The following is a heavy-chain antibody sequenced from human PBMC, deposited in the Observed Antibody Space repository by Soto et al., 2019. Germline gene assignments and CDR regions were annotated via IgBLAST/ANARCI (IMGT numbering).Heavy chain of an antibody. D-gene: IGHD2-21*02. CDR2: MYYSGNT. CDR3: SLSTETVNALDV. CDR1: GGSISTFY. Sequence: QVQLQESGPGLVKPSETLSLTCTVSGGSISTFYWSLIRQSPGKGLEWIGYGYMYYSGNTNYNPSLESRVIISVDASQNPTPPKLTSEHPALSYCARSSLSTETVNALDVWGPGTMGTVSS. V-gene: IGHV4-59*01. J-gene: IGHJ3*01.